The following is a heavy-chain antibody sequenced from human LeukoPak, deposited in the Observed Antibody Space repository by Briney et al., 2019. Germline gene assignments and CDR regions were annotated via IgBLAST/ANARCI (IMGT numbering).Heavy chain of an antibody. CDR1: GYTFTSYG. CDR3: ARDTVGATTWRAEFDY. V-gene: IGHV1-18*01. D-gene: IGHD1-26*01. CDR2: ISAYNGNT. Sequence: ASVKVSCKASGYTFTSYGISWVRQAPGHGLEWMGCISAYNGNTNYAQKVQGRVSMTTDTSTSTAYLELRSLRSDDTAVYFCARDTVGATTWRAEFDYWGQGTLVTVSS. J-gene: IGHJ4*02.